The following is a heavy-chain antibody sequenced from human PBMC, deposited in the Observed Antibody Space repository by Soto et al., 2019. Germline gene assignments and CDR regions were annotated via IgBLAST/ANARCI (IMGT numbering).Heavy chain of an antibody. CDR2: VYHTGRT. Sequence: LALTCTVSGGSFKSGSYSWSWIRQPPGKGLEWIGYVYHTGRTSYNPSLKSRASISMDTSKNQFSLNLDSVTAADTAVYFCARDFAYFDSWGQGTLVTVSS. J-gene: IGHJ4*02. D-gene: IGHD3-3*01. V-gene: IGHV4-61*01. CDR1: GGSFKSGSYS. CDR3: ARDFAYFDS.